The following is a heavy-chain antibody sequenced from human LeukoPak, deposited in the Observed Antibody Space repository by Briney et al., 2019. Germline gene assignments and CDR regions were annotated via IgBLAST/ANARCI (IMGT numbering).Heavy chain of an antibody. V-gene: IGHV3-43*01. CDR2: ISWDGGST. CDR3: AILVVPAAIFAFDI. D-gene: IGHD2-2*02. CDR1: GFTFNDYI. Sequence: GGSLRLSCAASGFTFNDYIIHWVRQAPGKGLEWVSLISWDGGSTYYADSVKGRFTISRDNSKNTLCLQMNSLRAEDTAVYYCAILVVPAAIFAFDIWGQGTMVTVSS. J-gene: IGHJ3*02.